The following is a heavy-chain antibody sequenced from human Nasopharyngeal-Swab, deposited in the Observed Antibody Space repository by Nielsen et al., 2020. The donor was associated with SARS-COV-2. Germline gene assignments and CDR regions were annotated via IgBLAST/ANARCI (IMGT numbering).Heavy chain of an antibody. V-gene: IGHV4-39*07. J-gene: IGHJ4*02. D-gene: IGHD4-17*01. Sequence: SETLSLTCSVSGASISNRTYYWGWIRQSPEKGLQWIGTVFYTGTYYNPSLQSRVTISVDTSKNQFSLKLTSVTAADTAVYYCVRDESGDYLGLPFDSWGPGTLVTVPQ. CDR2: VFYTGT. CDR3: VRDESGDYLGLPFDS. CDR1: GASISNRTYY.